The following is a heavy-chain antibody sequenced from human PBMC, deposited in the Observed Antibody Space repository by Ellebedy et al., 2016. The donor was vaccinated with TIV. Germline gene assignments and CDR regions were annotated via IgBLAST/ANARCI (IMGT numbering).Heavy chain of an antibody. V-gene: IGHV4-59*08. CDR3: ARHYDISIRGGMDV. D-gene: IGHD3-9*01. CDR2: IYYSGST. Sequence: MPSETLSLTCTVSGGSISRYYWSCIRQHPGKGLEWIGYIYYSGSTNYNPSLKSRVTISVDTSKTQFSLKLSSVTAADTAVYYCARHYDISIRGGMDVWGQGTTVTVSS. CDR1: GGSISRYY. J-gene: IGHJ6*02.